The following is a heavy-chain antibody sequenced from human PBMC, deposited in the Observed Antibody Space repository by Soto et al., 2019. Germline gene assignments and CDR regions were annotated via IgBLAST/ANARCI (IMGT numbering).Heavy chain of an antibody. D-gene: IGHD3-16*01. V-gene: IGHV3-33*06. Sequence: HVQLVESGGGVVQPGRSLKLSCAASGFRFSNYGMHWVRQAPGKGLEWVAVIWHDGSNRYYADSVKGRFTISRDNSHNTLYLQMNSLTVEDTAIYYCANGWGSRIRCSSFDYWGQGILVTVSS. CDR1: GFRFSNYG. J-gene: IGHJ4*02. CDR2: IWHDGSNR. CDR3: ANGWGSRIRCSSFDY.